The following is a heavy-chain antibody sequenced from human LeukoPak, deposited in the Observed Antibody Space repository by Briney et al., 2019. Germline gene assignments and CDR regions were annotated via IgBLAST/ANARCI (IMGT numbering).Heavy chain of an antibody. J-gene: IGHJ5*02. CDR3: SGYNWFDP. CDR2: ISGSGGST. CDR1: GFTFSSYA. V-gene: IGHV3-23*01. Sequence: GGSLRLSCAASGFTFSSYAMSWVRQAPGKGLEWVSAISGSGGSTYYADSVKGRFTISRDNAKNSLYLQMNSLGAEDTAVYYCSGYNWFDPWGQGTLVTVSS.